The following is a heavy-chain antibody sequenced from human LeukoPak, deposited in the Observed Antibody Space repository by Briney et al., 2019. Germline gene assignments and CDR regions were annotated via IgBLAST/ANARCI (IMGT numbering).Heavy chain of an antibody. J-gene: IGHJ4*02. CDR1: GFTFSSYA. Sequence: GGSLRLSCAASGFTFSSYAMSWVRQAPGKGLEWVAFIRYDGSNKYYADSVKGRSTISRDNSKNTLYLQMNSLRAEDTAVYYCAKPIAAAGIFDYWGQGTLVTVSS. CDR3: AKPIAAAGIFDY. CDR2: IRYDGSNK. V-gene: IGHV3-30*02. D-gene: IGHD6-13*01.